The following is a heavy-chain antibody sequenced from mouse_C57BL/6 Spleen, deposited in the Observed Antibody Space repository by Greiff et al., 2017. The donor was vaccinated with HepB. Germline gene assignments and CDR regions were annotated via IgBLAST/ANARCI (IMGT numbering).Heavy chain of an antibody. D-gene: IGHD1-1*01. CDR1: GYAFSSSW. CDR2: IYPGDGDT. CDR3: AALTTVVSAAMDY. V-gene: IGHV1-82*01. J-gene: IGHJ4*01. Sequence: VQLQQSGPALVKPGASVKISCKASGYAFSSSWMNWVKQRPGKGLEWIGRIYPGDGDTNYNGKFKGKATLTADKSSRTAYMQRSSLTSEDYAVYFCAALTTVVSAAMDYWGQGTSVTVSS.